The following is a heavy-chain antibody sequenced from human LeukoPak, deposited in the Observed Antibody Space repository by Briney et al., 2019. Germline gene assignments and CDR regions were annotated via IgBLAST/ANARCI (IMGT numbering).Heavy chain of an antibody. V-gene: IGHV6-1*01. CDR2: TYYRSKWYN. CDR3: ARGGYSSSWLTRKKGPFDY. Sequence: SQTLSLTCAISGDSVSSNSAAWNWIRQSPSRGLEWLGRTYYRSKWYNYYAVSVKSRITINPDTSKNQFSLQLNSVTPEDTAVYYCARGGYSSSWLTRKKGPFDYWGQGTLVTVSS. CDR1: GDSVSSNSAA. D-gene: IGHD6-13*01. J-gene: IGHJ4*02.